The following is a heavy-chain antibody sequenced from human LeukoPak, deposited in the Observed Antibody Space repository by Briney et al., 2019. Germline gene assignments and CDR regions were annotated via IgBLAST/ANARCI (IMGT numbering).Heavy chain of an antibody. CDR3: ARQYYGSGSYYLGGRYYGMDV. CDR2: IYPGDSDT. CDR1: GYSFTSYW. D-gene: IGHD3-10*01. V-gene: IGHV5-51*01. Sequence: GESLKISCKGSGYSFTSYWIGWVRQMPGKGLEWMGIIYPGDSDTRYSPSFQGQVTISADKSISTAYLQWSSLKASDTAMYYCARQYYGSGSYYLGGRYYGMDVWGQGTTVTVSS. J-gene: IGHJ6*02.